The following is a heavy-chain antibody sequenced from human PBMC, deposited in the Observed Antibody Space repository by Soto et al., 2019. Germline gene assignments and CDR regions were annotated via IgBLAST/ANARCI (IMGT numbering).Heavy chain of an antibody. J-gene: IGHJ4*02. CDR3: ARDRQYSSSSPLVFDY. V-gene: IGHV1-69*01. Sequence: QMLEWMGGIIPIFGTANYAQKFQGRVTITADESTSTAYMELSSLRSEDTAVYYCARDRQYSSSSPLVFDYWGQGTLLSVYS. D-gene: IGHD6-6*01. CDR2: IIPIFGTA.